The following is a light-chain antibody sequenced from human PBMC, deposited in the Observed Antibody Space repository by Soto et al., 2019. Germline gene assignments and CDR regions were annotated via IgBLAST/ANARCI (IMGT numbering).Light chain of an antibody. J-gene: IGLJ1*01. CDR1: SGHSNFV. CDR3: QTWGSGIRV. CDR2: VNSDGSH. V-gene: IGLV4-69*01. Sequence: QSVLTQSPSASASLGASVKLTCTLSSGHSNFVITWHQQQPEKGPRFLMKVNSDGSHKKGDGVPDRFSGSSSGPERYLTSSSLQSEDEGDYYCQTWGSGIRVFGTGTKLTVL.